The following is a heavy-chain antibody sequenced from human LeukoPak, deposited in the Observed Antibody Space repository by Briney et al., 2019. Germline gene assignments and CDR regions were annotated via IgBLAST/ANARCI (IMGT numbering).Heavy chain of an antibody. D-gene: IGHD1-26*01. V-gene: IGHV1-18*01. J-gene: IGHJ3*02. Sequence: GASVKVSCKASGYTFTSYGISWVRQAPGQGLEWMGWIGAYNGNTDYAQKLQGRVTMTTDTSTSTAYMELRSLRSDDTAVYYCARHLDPTNAFDIWGQGTMVTVSS. CDR2: IGAYNGNT. CDR1: GYTFTSYG. CDR3: ARHLDPTNAFDI.